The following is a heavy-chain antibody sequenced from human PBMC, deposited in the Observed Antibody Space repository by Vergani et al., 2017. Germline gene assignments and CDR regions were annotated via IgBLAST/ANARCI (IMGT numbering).Heavy chain of an antibody. CDR3: AKAQAGSDY. D-gene: IGHD6-13*01. V-gene: IGHV3-23*01. Sequence: EVQLLESGGGLVQPGGSLRLSRAASGFTFSSYAMSWVRQAPGKGLEWVSAISGRGGSTYYAYSVKGRFTISRDKSKNTLNLQMNSLRAADTAVYYCAKAQAGSDYWGQGTLVTVSS. CDR1: GFTFSSYA. J-gene: IGHJ4*02. CDR2: ISGRGGST.